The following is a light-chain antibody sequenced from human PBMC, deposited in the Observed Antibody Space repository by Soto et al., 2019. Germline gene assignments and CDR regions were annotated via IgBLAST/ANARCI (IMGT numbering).Light chain of an antibody. CDR2: EVS. CDR3: SSYAVSNNLRYV. Sequence: QSVLTQPPSASGSPGQSVTISCTGTSSDVGGYNYVSWYQQHPGKAPKLMIYEVSKRPSGVPDRFSGSKSGNTASLTVSGLQAEDEADYYCSSYAVSNNLRYVFGTGTKVTV. J-gene: IGLJ1*01. V-gene: IGLV2-8*01. CDR1: SSDVGGYNY.